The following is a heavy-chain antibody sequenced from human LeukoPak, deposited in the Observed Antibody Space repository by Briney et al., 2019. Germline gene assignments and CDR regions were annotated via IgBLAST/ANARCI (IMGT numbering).Heavy chain of an antibody. D-gene: IGHD3-9*01. CDR3: AKWGDYDVLTGYYVSDY. Sequence: GGSLRLSCAASGFTFSSYGMHWVRQAPGKGLEWVAVISYDGSNKYYADSVKGRFTISRDNSKNTVFLQMNSLRAEDTAVYYCAKWGDYDVLTGYYVSDYWGQGTLVTVSS. CDR1: GFTFSSYG. CDR2: ISYDGSNK. J-gene: IGHJ4*02. V-gene: IGHV3-30*18.